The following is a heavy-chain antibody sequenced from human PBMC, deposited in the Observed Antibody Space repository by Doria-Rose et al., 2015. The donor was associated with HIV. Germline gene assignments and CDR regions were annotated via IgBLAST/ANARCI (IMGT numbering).Heavy chain of an antibody. D-gene: IGHD6-13*01. CDR1: GVSLSSPGMG. CDR2: IFSDDER. Sequence: QVTLKESGPVLVKPTETLTLTRTVSGVSLSSPGMGVSWIRQPPGKALEWLANIFSDDERSYLTSLKSRLTISRGTSKSQVVLTMTDMDPVDTATYYCARIKSSRWYHKYYFDFWGQGTLVIVSA. J-gene: IGHJ4*02. V-gene: IGHV2-26*01. CDR3: ARIKSSRWYHKYYFDF.